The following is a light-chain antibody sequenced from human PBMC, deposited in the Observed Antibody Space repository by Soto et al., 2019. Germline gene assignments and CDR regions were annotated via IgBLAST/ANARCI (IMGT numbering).Light chain of an antibody. CDR1: DSDIGGYNY. CDR3: ASYSDTARVV. CDR2: EAT. J-gene: IGLJ2*01. Sequence: QSALTQPASVSGSPGQSITISCTGTDSDIGGYNYVSWYQQHAGKAPQLMIYEATNRPPGISNRFSGSKSAYTASLTISKLQAADEADYYCASYSDTARVVFGGGTKLTVL. V-gene: IGLV2-14*01.